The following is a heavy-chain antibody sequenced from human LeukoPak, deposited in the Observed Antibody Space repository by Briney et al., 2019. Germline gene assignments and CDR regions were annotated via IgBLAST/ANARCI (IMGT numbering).Heavy chain of an antibody. J-gene: IGHJ5*02. V-gene: IGHV1-2*02. CDR3: ARDDGYSYGYFGLNWFDP. Sequence: ASVKVSCKASGYTFTGYYMHWVRQAPGQGLEWMGWINPNSGGTNYAQKFQGRVTMTRDTSISTAYMELSRLRSDDTAVYYCARDDGYSYGYFGLNWFDPWGQGTLVTVSS. CDR1: GYTFTGYY. CDR2: INPNSGGT. D-gene: IGHD5-18*01.